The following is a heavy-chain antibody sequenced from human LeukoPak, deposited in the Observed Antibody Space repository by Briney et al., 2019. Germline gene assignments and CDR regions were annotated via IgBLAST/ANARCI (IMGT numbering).Heavy chain of an antibody. CDR3: ARHGLAATDFDP. CDR1: GRSFSGYY. J-gene: IGHJ5*02. CDR2: INHSGST. D-gene: IGHD6-13*01. V-gene: IGHV4-34*01. Sequence: PSETLSLTCAVDGRSFSGYYWSWSRQPPGKGRGWIGEINHSGSTNYNPSLKSRVTISVDTSKNQFSLKLRSVTAADTAVYYCARHGLAATDFDPWGQGTLVTVSS.